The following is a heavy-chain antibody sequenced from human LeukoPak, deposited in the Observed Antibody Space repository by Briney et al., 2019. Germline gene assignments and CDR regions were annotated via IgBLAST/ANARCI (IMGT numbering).Heavy chain of an antibody. CDR2: IIPILGIA. Sequence: ASVKVSCKASGGTFSSYAISWVRQAPGQGLEWMGRIIPILGIANYAQKFQGRVTITAGKSTSTAYMELSSLRSEDTAVYYCARAKSIAAPHDYWGQGTLVTVSS. D-gene: IGHD6-6*01. CDR3: ARAKSIAAPHDY. J-gene: IGHJ4*02. V-gene: IGHV1-69*04. CDR1: GGTFSSYA.